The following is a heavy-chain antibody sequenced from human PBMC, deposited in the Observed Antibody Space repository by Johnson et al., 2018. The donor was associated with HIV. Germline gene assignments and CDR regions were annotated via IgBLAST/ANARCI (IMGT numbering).Heavy chain of an antibody. CDR1: GFTFSRCG. Sequence: QVQLVESGGGVVQPGRSLRLSCAASGFTFSRCGMHWVRQAPGKGLEWVAFIRYDGTTEYYADSVKGRFTISRDNSNNALNLQMNCLRAEDTAVYYCAKGRAQLLDGGAFDIWGQGTMVRLF. J-gene: IGHJ3*02. CDR3: AKGRAQLLDGGAFDI. D-gene: IGHD4-23*01. CDR2: IRYDGTTE. V-gene: IGHV3-30*02.